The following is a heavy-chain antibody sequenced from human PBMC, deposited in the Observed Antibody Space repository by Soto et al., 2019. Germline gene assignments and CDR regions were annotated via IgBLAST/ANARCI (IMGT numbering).Heavy chain of an antibody. Sequence: EVQLLESGGGLVQPGGSIRLSCAASGFPFNNFAMSWVRQAAGKGLEWLSAISAGGDTTYYSDSVKGRFTISRDNSKNTLYLQMNSLRDEDTALYYCAKDLQRALVSPFDSWCQGSLVTVS. CDR1: GFPFNNFA. CDR2: ISAGGDTT. V-gene: IGHV3-23*01. D-gene: IGHD6-6*01. CDR3: AKDLQRALVSPFDS. J-gene: IGHJ4*02.